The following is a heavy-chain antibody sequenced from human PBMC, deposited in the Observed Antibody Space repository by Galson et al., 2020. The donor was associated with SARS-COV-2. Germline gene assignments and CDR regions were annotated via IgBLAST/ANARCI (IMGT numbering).Heavy chain of an antibody. Sequence: TGGSLRLSCAASGFTVSSNYMSWVRQAPGKGLEWVSDIYSGGSTYYADSVKGRFTISRHNSKNTLYLQMNSLRAEDTAVYYCARGGYSYGRNYYYGMDVWGQGTTVTVSS. CDR3: ARGGYSYGRNYYYGMDV. J-gene: IGHJ6*02. CDR2: IYSGGST. V-gene: IGHV3-53*04. CDR1: GFTVSSNY. D-gene: IGHD5-18*01.